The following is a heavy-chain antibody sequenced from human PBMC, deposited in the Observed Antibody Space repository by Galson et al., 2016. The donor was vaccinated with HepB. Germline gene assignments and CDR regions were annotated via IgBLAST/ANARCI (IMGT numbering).Heavy chain of an antibody. Sequence: CAASGFTFSDSAMHWVRQASGKGLEWVGRIRSKANNYATAYAASVKGRFTISRDDSKNTAYLQMNSLKTEDTAVYYCTRRKGKMYYFDYWGQGTLVTVSS. J-gene: IGHJ4*02. V-gene: IGHV3-73*01. D-gene: IGHD3-16*01. CDR3: TRRKGKMYYFDY. CDR2: IRSKANNYAT. CDR1: GFTFSDSA.